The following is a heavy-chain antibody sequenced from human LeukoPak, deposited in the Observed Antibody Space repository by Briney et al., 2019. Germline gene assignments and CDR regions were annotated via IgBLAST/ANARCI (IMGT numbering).Heavy chain of an antibody. V-gene: IGHV1-2*02. CDR2: INPNSGGT. J-gene: IGHJ4*02. D-gene: IGHD5-12*01. CDR3: ARASGSLQHY. Sequence: ASVKVSCKASGYTFTGYYMHWVRQAPGQGLEWMEWINPNSGGTNYAQKFQGRVTMTRDTSISTAYMELSRLRPDDTAVYYCARASGSLQHYWGQGTLVTVSS. CDR1: GYTFTGYY.